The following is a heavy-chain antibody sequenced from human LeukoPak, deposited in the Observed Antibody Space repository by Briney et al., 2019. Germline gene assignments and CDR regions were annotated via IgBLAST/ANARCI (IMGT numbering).Heavy chain of an antibody. V-gene: IGHV3-74*01. CDR3: ATKQWLAPPPDS. J-gene: IGHJ4*02. Sequence: VGSLILSCAASGFTFSKYWMLWVRQAPGKGLESVSRINTDGTVTTYADSVKGRFTVSRDNADNTMFLQMNSVRDEDTAVYYCATKQWLAPPPDSWGQGTPVTVSS. CDR2: INTDGTVT. CDR1: GFTFSKYW. D-gene: IGHD6-19*01.